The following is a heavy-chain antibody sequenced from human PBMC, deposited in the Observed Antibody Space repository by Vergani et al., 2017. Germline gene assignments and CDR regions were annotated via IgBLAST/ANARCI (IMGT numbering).Heavy chain of an antibody. CDR1: GYTFTSYG. Sequence: QVQLVQSGAEVKKPGASVKVSCKASGYTFTSYGISWVRQAPGQGLEWMGWISAYNGNTNYAQKLQGRVTMTTDPSTSTAYMELGSLRADDTAVYYCARDKLELRDPKEKGGEFDPWGQGTLVTVSS. CDR2: ISAYNGNT. CDR3: ARDKLELRDPKEKGGEFDP. V-gene: IGHV1-18*04. J-gene: IGHJ5*02. D-gene: IGHD1-7*01.